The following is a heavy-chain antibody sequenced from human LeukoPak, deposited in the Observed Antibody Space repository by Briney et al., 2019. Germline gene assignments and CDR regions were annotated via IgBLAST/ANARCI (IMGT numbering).Heavy chain of an antibody. J-gene: IGHJ6*03. CDR2: INGKTEGETT. V-gene: IGHV3-15*01. CDR1: GFTFSNAC. Sequence: PGGSLRLSCAASGFTFSNACMSWVRQAPGKGLEWVGGINGKTEGETTDYAATVKGRLTNSRDDSKNMRYLQMNRLRTEDTVVYYWTTSLNYYYMYAWGKGNTVT. CDR3: TTSLNYYYMYA.